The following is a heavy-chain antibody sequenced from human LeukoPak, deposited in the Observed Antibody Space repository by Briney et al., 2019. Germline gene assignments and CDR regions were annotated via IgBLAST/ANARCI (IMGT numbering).Heavy chain of an antibody. V-gene: IGHV3-74*01. J-gene: IGHJ6*04. D-gene: IGHD3-10*02. CDR1: GFTFSSYW. CDR2: INSDGSST. CDR3: AELGITMIGGV. Sequence: GGSLRLSCAASGFTFSSYWMHWVRHAPGKGLVWVSRINSDGSSTSYADSVKGRFTISRDNAKNSLYLQMNSLRAEDTAVYYCAELGITMIGGVWGKGTTVTISS.